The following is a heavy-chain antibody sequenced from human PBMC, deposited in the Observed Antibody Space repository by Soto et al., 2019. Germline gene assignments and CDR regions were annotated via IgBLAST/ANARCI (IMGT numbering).Heavy chain of an antibody. CDR1: GLTFSSYA. V-gene: IGHV3-23*01. Sequence: EVQLLESGGGLVQPGGSLRLSCAVSGLTFSSYAMSWVRQAPGKGLEWVSTISADSGSTYHADPVKGRFTISRDNSKNTFYLQMNSLRAEDTAVYDCAKDRSDSAHWGQGTLVTVSS. CDR3: AKDRSDSAH. J-gene: IGHJ4*02. D-gene: IGHD2-21*01. CDR2: ISADSGST.